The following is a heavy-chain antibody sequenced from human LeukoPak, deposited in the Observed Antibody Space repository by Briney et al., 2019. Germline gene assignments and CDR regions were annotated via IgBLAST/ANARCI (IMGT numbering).Heavy chain of an antibody. CDR3: AKDGGGGSKDYYYMGV. CDR2: IVGSGVTT. J-gene: IGHJ6*03. V-gene: IGHV3-23*01. Sequence: GGSLRLSCVASGFTFTNYGMNWVRQAPGKGLEWVSGIVGSGVTTYYADSVKGRFTISRDNSKNTLYLQMNSLRAEDTAVYYCAKDGGGGSKDYYYMGVWGKGTTVTVSS. CDR1: GFTFTNYG. D-gene: IGHD2-15*01.